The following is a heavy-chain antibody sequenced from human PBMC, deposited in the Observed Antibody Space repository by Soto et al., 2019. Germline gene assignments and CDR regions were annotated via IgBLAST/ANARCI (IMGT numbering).Heavy chain of an antibody. CDR2: IYWDDDK. CDR1: GFSLSTSGVG. Sequence: QITLKESGPTLVKPTQTLTLTCTFSGFSLSTSGVGVGWIRQPPGKALEWLALIYWDDDKRDSPALKSRLTSTKDPSKNQVVLTLTNMDPVDTATYYCAHRPYSGYEYDAFDIWGQGTMVTGSS. D-gene: IGHD5-12*01. J-gene: IGHJ3*02. CDR3: AHRPYSGYEYDAFDI. V-gene: IGHV2-5*02.